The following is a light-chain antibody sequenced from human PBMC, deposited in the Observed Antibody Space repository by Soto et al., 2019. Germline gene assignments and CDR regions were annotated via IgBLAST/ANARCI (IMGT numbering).Light chain of an antibody. CDR1: SSDVSGYNF. CDR3: SSKTSSSTLL. V-gene: IGLV2-14*01. Sequence: QSALTQPASVSGSPGQSITISCTGTSSDVSGYNFVSWYQQHPGKAPKLIISEVSTRPSGVSNRFSGSKSGNTASLTISGLQAEDEADYYCSSKTSSSTLLFGGGTKLTVL. CDR2: EVS. J-gene: IGLJ2*01.